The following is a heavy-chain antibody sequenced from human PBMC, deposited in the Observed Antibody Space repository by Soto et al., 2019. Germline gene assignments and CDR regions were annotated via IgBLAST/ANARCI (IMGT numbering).Heavy chain of an antibody. CDR2: MYNTGST. D-gene: IGHD2-21*02. CDR1: GDSISSYY. Sequence: PTETLSVTCSVSGDSISSYYWSWIRQPPGKGLEWIGYMYNTGSTIYNPSLKSRVTISVDTSKNQFSLKLNSVTAADTAVYYCARDLWGYCGADCYPLDVWGQGTTVTVSS. J-gene: IGHJ6*02. V-gene: IGHV4-59*01. CDR3: ARDLWGYCGADCYPLDV.